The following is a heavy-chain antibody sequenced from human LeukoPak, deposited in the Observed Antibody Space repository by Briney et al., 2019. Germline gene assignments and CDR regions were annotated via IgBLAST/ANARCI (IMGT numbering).Heavy chain of an antibody. V-gene: IGHV1-69*06. Sequence: ASVKVSCKASGGTFSSYAISWVRQAPGQGLEWMGGIIPIFGTANYAQKFQGRVTITADKSTSTAYMELSSLRSEDTAVYYCARRVFSPNWFDPWGQGTLVTVSS. CDR3: ARRVFSPNWFDP. D-gene: IGHD2/OR15-2a*01. J-gene: IGHJ5*02. CDR1: GGTFSSYA. CDR2: IIPIFGTA.